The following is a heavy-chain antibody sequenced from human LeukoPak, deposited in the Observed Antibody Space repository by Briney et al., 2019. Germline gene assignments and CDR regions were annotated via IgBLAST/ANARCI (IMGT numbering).Heavy chain of an antibody. D-gene: IGHD2-8*01. V-gene: IGHV3-30*02. Sequence: GGSLRLSCAASGFTVSSNYMSWVRQAPGKGLEWVAYIQYDGSNEQYADSVKGRFSISRDSSKNILYLQMNSLRAEDTAVYYCAKDRCSNGVGCYYYYMDVWGKGTTVTISS. J-gene: IGHJ6*03. CDR1: GFTVSSNY. CDR3: AKDRCSNGVGCYYYYMDV. CDR2: IQYDGSNE.